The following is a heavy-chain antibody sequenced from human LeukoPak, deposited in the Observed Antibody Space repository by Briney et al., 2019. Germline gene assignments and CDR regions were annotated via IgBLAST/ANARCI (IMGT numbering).Heavy chain of an antibody. CDR1: GYSISSGYN. J-gene: IGHJ4*02. D-gene: IGHD3/OR15-3a*01. Sequence: PSETLSLTCTVSGYSISSGYNWGWIRQPPGKGLEWVGSIYHTGSTYYNPSLKSRVTISVDTSKNQFSLRLTSVTAADTAVYYCARQTGSGLFILPGGQGTLVTVSS. CDR2: IYHTGST. V-gene: IGHV4-38-2*02. CDR3: ARQTGSGLFILP.